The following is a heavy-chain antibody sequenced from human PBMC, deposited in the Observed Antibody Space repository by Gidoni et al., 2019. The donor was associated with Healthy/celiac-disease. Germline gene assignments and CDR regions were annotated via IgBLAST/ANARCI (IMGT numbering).Heavy chain of an antibody. Sequence: QVQLVESGGGVVQPGRSLRLSCAASGFTFSSYARHWVRQAPGKGLEWVAVISYDGSNKYYADSVKGRFTISRDNSKNTLYLQMNSLRAEDTAVYYCAREFGLGPPLVRSAFDYWAREPWSPSPQ. CDR1: GFTFSSYA. V-gene: IGHV3-30-3*01. CDR3: AREFGLGPPLVRSAFDY. D-gene: IGHD3-16*01. CDR2: ISYDGSNK. J-gene: IGHJ4*02.